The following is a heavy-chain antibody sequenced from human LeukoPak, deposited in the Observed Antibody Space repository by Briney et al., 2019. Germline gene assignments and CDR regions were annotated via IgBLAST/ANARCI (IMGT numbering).Heavy chain of an antibody. CDR1: GGSISSYY. CDR2: IYYSGST. V-gene: IGHV4-59*01. J-gene: IGHJ4*02. D-gene: IGHD2-15*01. CDR3: ARATCSGGSCYYPY. Sequence: SETLSLTCTVSGGSISSYYWSWIRQPPGKGLEWIGYIYYSGSTNYNPSLKSRVTISVDTSKNQFSLKLSSVTAADTAVYYRARATCSGGSCYYPYWGQGTLVTVSS.